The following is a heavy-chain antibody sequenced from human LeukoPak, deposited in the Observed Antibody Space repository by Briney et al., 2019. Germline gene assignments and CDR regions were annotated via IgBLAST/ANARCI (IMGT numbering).Heavy chain of an antibody. V-gene: IGHV1-69*13. CDR1: GYTFNTYG. CDR3: ASHRYCSSTSCFYDAFDI. Sequence: ASVKVSCKASGYTFNTYGITWVRQAPGQGLEWMGGIIPIFGTANYAQKFQGRVTITADESTSTAYMELSSLRSEDTAVYYCASHRYCSSTSCFYDAFDIWGQGTMVTVSS. D-gene: IGHD2-2*01. J-gene: IGHJ3*02. CDR2: IIPIFGTA.